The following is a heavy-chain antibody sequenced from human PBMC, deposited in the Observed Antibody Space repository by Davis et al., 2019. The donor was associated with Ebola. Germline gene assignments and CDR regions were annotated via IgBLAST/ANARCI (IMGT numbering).Heavy chain of an antibody. CDR3: ARGLSGDSGGDF. V-gene: IGHV5-51*01. CDR1: GYRFNNDW. CDR2: IYPADSDT. Sequence: GESLKISCKGSGYRFNNDWIGWVRQMPGKGLEWMGIIYPADSDTKYSPSFQGQVTISADKSISTAYLQWSSLKASDTAMYYCARGLSGDSGGDFWGQGTLVTVSS. J-gene: IGHJ4*02. D-gene: IGHD7-27*01.